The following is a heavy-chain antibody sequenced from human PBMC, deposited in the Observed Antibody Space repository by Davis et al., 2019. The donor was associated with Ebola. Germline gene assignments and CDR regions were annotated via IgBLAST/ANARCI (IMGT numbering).Heavy chain of an antibody. D-gene: IGHD6-13*01. CDR1: GYSFTTYW. Sequence: GESLKISCRGSGYSFTTYWIAWVRQMPGKGLEWMGIIYPGDSDTRYSPSFQGQVTISADKSISTAYLQLSSLRASDTAMYYCARSSHSNSWYNEFDPWGQGTPVTVSA. CDR2: IYPGDSDT. V-gene: IGHV5-51*01. CDR3: ARSSHSNSWYNEFDP. J-gene: IGHJ5*02.